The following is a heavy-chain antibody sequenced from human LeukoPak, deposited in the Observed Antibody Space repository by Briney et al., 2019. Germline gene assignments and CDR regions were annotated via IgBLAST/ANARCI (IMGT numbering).Heavy chain of an antibody. V-gene: IGHV3-23*01. D-gene: IGHD6-13*01. CDR2: ISGSGGST. Sequence: GGSLRLSCAASGFTFSSYAMSWVRRAPGKGLEWVSAISGSGGSTYYADSVKGRFTISRDNSKNTLYLQMNSLRAEDTAVYYCAKATGYSSSRTYYFDYWGQGTLVTVSS. CDR1: GFTFSSYA. J-gene: IGHJ4*02. CDR3: AKATGYSSSRTYYFDY.